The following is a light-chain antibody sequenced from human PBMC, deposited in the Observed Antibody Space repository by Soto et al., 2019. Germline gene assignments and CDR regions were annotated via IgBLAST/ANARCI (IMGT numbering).Light chain of an antibody. J-gene: IGKJ4*01. Sequence: DIQLTQSPSSLSASVGDRVSITCRTSQTISTYLNWYQHRPGQAPKLLIYSISNLQSGVPSRFSGGGSGTEFTLTISSLQTEDFGTYSCQQSYNLPPTFGGGTRVQIK. V-gene: IGKV1-39*01. CDR3: QQSYNLPPT. CDR2: SIS. CDR1: QTISTY.